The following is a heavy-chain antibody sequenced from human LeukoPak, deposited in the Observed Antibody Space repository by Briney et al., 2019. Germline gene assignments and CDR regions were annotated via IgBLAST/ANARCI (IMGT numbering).Heavy chain of an antibody. D-gene: IGHD3-16*01. CDR1: GGSIGSYY. V-gene: IGHV4-59*08. J-gene: IGHJ6*03. CDR3: ARHGGRTYYYYYMDV. CDR2: IYYSGST. Sequence: SETLSLTCTVSGGSIGSYYWSWIRQPPGKGLEWIGYIYYSGSTNYNPSLKSRVTISVDTSKNQFSLKLSSVTAADTAVYYCARHGGRTYYYYYMDVWGKGTTVTVSS.